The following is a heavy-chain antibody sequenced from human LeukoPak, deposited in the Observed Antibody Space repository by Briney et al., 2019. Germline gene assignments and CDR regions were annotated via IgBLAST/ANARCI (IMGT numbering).Heavy chain of an antibody. V-gene: IGHV4-39*01. J-gene: IGHJ4*02. CDR2: IYFSGGT. CDR1: GDSISSSNCY. D-gene: IGHD3-10*01. Sequence: ASETLSLTRTVSGDSISSSNCYWGWIRQPPGKGLEWIGSIYFSGGTYYNASLKSRVTISVDTSKNQFSLKLSSVTAADTAVYYCARQTGSGLFSLPGGQGTLVTVSS. CDR3: ARQTGSGLFSLP.